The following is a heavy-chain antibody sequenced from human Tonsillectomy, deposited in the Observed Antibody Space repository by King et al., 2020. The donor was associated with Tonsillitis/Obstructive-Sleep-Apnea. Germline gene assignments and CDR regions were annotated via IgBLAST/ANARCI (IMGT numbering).Heavy chain of an antibody. Sequence: QLVQSGGGLVQPGGSPRLSCAASGFTFSSDAMSWVRQAPGKGLEWVSSISGSGGSTYYADSVKGRFTISRDNSKNTLYLQMNSLRAEDTAVYYCAKNPNYDFWSGYSDYWGQGTLVTVSS. V-gene: IGHV3-23*04. CDR3: AKNPNYDFWSGYSDY. CDR2: ISGSGGST. D-gene: IGHD3-3*01. CDR1: GFTFSSDA. J-gene: IGHJ4*02.